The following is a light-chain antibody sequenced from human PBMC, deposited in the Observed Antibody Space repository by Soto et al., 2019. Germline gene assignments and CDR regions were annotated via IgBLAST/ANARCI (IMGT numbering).Light chain of an antibody. CDR1: PSVGSH. CDR2: EAS. CDR3: QQLNNWPLT. Sequence: EIVLTQSPATLSLSPGERATLSCRASPSVGSHLAWYQQNRGQAPRIVIYEASNRATGVPARFSGSGSGTDFTLTISSLEPEDFAIYYCQQLNNWPLTFGGGTKVEI. J-gene: IGKJ4*01. V-gene: IGKV3-11*01.